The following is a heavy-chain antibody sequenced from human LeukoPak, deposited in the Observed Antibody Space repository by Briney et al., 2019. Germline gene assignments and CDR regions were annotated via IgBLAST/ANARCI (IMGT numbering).Heavy chain of an antibody. CDR1: GGSISSYY. D-gene: IGHD3-10*01. V-gene: IGHV4-59*12. Sequence: PSETLSLTCTVSGGSISSYYWSWIRQPPGKGLEWIGYIYYSGSTNYSPSLKSRVTISVDTSKNQFSLKLSSVTAADTAVYYCARGGRRYYGSGSYGYWFDPWGQGTLVTVSS. J-gene: IGHJ5*02. CDR2: IYYSGST. CDR3: ARGGRRYYGSGSYGYWFDP.